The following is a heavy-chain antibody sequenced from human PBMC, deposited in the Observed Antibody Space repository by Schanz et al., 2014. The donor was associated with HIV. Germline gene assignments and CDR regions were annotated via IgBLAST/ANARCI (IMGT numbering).Heavy chain of an antibody. D-gene: IGHD3-3*01. CDR2: IYTSGST. J-gene: IGHJ6*02. V-gene: IGHV4-4*07. Sequence: QVQLQESGPGLVKPSETLSLTCTVSGGSISGHYWSWIRQSAGKALEWIGRIYTSGSTNYNPSLKSRVPMSFDTSKHHFSRPRGSVTAADTAIYYCASSITFFGAVYAMDVWGQGTPVTV. CDR1: GGSISGHY. CDR3: ASSITFFGAVYAMDV.